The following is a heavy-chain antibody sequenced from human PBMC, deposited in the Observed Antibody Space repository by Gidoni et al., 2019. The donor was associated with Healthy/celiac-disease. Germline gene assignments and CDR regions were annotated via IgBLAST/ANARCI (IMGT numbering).Heavy chain of an antibody. Sequence: QVQLQESGPGLVKPSETLSLTCTVSGYSISSGYYWGWIRQPPGKGLEWIGSIYHSGSTYYNPSLKSRVTISVDTSKNQFSLKLSSVTAADTAVYYCARDSLIAAAGKRNAFDIWGQGTMVTVSS. J-gene: IGHJ3*02. CDR2: IYHSGST. V-gene: IGHV4-38-2*02. CDR1: GYSISSGYY. D-gene: IGHD6-13*01. CDR3: ARDSLIAAAGKRNAFDI.